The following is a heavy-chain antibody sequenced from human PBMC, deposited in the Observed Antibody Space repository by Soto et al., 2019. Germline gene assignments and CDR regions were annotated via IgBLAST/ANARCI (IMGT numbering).Heavy chain of an antibody. CDR1: GGSISSSSYY. D-gene: IGHD4-17*01. CDR2: IYYSRST. Sequence: QLQLQESGPGLVKPSETLSLTCTVSGGSISSSSYYWGWIRQPPGKGLEWIGSIYYSRSTYYNPSLESRVTISVDTSKNHFSLKLSSVTAADTAVYYCARHNQDYGDYFDYWGQGTLVTVSS. CDR3: ARHNQDYGDYFDY. J-gene: IGHJ4*02. V-gene: IGHV4-39*01.